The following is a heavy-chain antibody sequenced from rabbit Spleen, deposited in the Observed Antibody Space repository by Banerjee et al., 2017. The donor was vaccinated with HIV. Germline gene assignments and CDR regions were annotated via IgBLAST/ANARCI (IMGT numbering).Heavy chain of an antibody. CDR2: ITSGGSA. J-gene: IGHJ4*01. D-gene: IGHD4-2*01. CDR3: ARDDDGSIWGFNL. V-gene: IGHV1S40*01. CDR1: GFSFSSNE. Sequence: QSLEESGGDLVKPGASLTLTCTASGFSFSSNEMCWVRQAPGKGLEYIGLITSGGSAYYATWAKGRFTISKTSSTTVTLQMTSLTAADTATYFCARDDDGSIWGFNLWGPGTLVTVS.